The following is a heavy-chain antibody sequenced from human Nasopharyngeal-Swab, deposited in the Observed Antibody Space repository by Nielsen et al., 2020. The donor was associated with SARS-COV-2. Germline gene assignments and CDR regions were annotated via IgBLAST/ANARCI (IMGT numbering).Heavy chain of an antibody. CDR2: IYPGDSDT. Sequence: GESLKISCKGSGYSFTSYRIGWVRQMPGKGLEWMGIIYPGDSDTRYSPSFQGQVTISADKSISTAYLQWSSLKASDTAMYYCARRGSGSHGYYYGMDVWGQGTTVTVSS. CDR3: ARRGSGSHGYYYGMDV. V-gene: IGHV5-51*01. D-gene: IGHD1-26*01. CDR1: GYSFTSYR. J-gene: IGHJ6*02.